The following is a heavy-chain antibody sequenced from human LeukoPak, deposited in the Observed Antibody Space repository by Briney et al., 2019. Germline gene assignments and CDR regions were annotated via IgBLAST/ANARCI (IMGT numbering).Heavy chain of an antibody. D-gene: IGHD5-18*01. CDR2: ISHSGSI. J-gene: IGHJ5*02. CDR1: GSSITSGYY. Sequence: PSETLSLTCAVSGSSITSGYYWGWIRQPPGRGLEWIGSISHSGSIYCNPSLKSRVTISIDTSKNEFSLKVNSVTAADTAVYFCARQDTAMVKGWFDPWGQGTLVTVSS. V-gene: IGHV4-38-2*01. CDR3: ARQDTAMVKGWFDP.